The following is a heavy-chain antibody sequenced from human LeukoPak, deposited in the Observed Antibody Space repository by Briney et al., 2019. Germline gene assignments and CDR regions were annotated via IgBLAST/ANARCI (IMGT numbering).Heavy chain of an antibody. V-gene: IGHV3-7*04. J-gene: IGHJ4*02. D-gene: IGHD1-1*01. Sequence: GGSLRLSCAASGFTFDSYWMNWVRQAPGKGLQWVANINQDGSQQHYVDSVKGRFTISRDNAKNSLYLQINSLRADDTAVYYCARDNSRNDLEYWGQGTLVTVSS. CDR1: GFTFDSYW. CDR2: INQDGSQQ. CDR3: ARDNSRNDLEY.